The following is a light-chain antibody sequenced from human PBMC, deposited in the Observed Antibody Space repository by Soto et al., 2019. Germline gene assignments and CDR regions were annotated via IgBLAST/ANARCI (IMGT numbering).Light chain of an antibody. CDR3: AAWDDSLNGPV. CDR1: SSNIGSNT. J-gene: IGLJ7*01. CDR2: SNN. V-gene: IGLV1-44*01. Sequence: QSALTQPPSASGTPGQRVPTSCSGSSSNIGSNTVNWYQQLPGTAPKLLIYSNNQRPSGVPDRFSGSKSGTSASLAISGLQSEDEDDYYCAAWDDSLNGPVFGGGTKLTVL.